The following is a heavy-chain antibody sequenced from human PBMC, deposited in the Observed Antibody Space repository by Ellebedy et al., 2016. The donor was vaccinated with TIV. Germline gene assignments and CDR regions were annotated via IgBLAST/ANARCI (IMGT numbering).Heavy chain of an antibody. CDR3: ARLERVGEAWDY. CDR1: GFNFDSYW. CDR2: IHPGDSDT. J-gene: IGHJ4*02. V-gene: IGHV5-51*01. D-gene: IGHD1-26*01. Sequence: GESLKISCKAYGFNFDSYWIGWVRQMPGKGLEWMGSIHPGDSDTTYRPSFQGQVTISADRSISTAYLQWTSLQASDTAMYYCARLERVGEAWDYWGQGILVTVSS.